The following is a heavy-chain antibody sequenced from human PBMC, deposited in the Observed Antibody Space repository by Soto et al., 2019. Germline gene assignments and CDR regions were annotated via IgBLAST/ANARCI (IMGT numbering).Heavy chain of an antibody. CDR1: GGSISSSNW. J-gene: IGHJ4*02. CDR2: IYHSGST. D-gene: IGHD3-22*01. Sequence: QVQLQESGPGLVKPSGTLSLTCAVSGGSISSSNWWSWVRQPPGKGLEWIGEIYHSGSTNYNPSRKCRVTISVDKSKTQFSLKLSSVTAADTAVYYCARDGAVGYDSSGYGLDWGQGTLVTVSS. V-gene: IGHV4-4*02. CDR3: ARDGAVGYDSSGYGLD.